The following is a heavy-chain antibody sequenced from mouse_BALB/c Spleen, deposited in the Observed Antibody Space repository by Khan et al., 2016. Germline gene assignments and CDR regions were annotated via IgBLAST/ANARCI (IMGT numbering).Heavy chain of an antibody. D-gene: IGHD2-4*01. CDR2: ITYSGTT. J-gene: IGHJ4*01. CDR1: GYSITSDYA. V-gene: IGHV3-2*02. CDR3: ARIYCDYDDYALDY. Sequence: EVKLLESGPGLVKPSQSLSLTCTVTGYSITSDYAWNWIRQFSGNKLEWMAYITYSGTTNYNPSLKSRISITRDTSKNQFFLQLNSVTTEDTATYYWARIYCDYDDYALDYWGQGTSVTVSS.